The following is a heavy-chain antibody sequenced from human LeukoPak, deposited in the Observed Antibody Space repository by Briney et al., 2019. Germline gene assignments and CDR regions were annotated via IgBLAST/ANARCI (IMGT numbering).Heavy chain of an antibody. D-gene: IGHD1-1*01. V-gene: IGHV4-34*01. CDR1: GGSFSGYY. CDR2: INHSGST. CDR3: ARGRQLNWCWFDP. Sequence: SETLSLTCAVYGGSFSGYYWSWIRQPPGKGLEWIWEINHSGSTNYNPSLKSRVAISVDTSKNQFSLKLSSVTAADTAVYYCARGRQLNWCWFDPWGQGTLVTVSS. J-gene: IGHJ5*02.